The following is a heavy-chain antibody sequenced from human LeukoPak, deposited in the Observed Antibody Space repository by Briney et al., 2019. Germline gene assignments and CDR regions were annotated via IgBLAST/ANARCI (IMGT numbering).Heavy chain of an antibody. J-gene: IGHJ4*02. CDR1: GGSFSGYY. Sequence: SETLPLTCAVYGGSFSGYYWSWIRQPPGKGLEWIGYIYYSGSTNYNPSLKSRVTISVDTSKNQFSLKLSSVTAADTAVYYCARVGGLNYYDSSGYYTYYFDYWGQGTLVTVSS. CDR2: IYYSGST. D-gene: IGHD3-22*01. V-gene: IGHV4-59*01. CDR3: ARVGGLNYYDSSGYYTYYFDY.